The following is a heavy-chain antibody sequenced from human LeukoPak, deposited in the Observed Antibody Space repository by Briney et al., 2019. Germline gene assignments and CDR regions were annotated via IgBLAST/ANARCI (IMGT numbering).Heavy chain of an antibody. J-gene: IGHJ5*02. V-gene: IGHV4-31*03. Sequence: SETLSLTCKVSGGSISSGGYYWSWIRQHPGKGLEWIGYIYYSGSTYYNPSLKSRVTISVDTSKNQLSLKLSSVTAADTAVYYCASYVGALNWFDPWGQGTLVTVSS. CDR1: GGSISSGGYY. CDR3: ASYVGALNWFDP. D-gene: IGHD1-26*01. CDR2: IYYSGST.